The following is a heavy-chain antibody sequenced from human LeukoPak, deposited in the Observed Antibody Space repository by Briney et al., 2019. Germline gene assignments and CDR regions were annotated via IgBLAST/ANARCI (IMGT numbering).Heavy chain of an antibody. J-gene: IGHJ5*02. CDR3: AKDGSSYDFSP. CDR1: GFTFSSYA. CDR2: IRYDGSEA. V-gene: IGHV3-30*02. D-gene: IGHD3-3*01. Sequence: GGSLRLSCAASGFTFSSYAMSWVRQAPGKGLEWVAFIRYDGSEAYYADSVKGRFTISRDNSKNTLYLQLNSLRPEDTAAYYCAKDGSSYDFSPWGQGTLVTVSS.